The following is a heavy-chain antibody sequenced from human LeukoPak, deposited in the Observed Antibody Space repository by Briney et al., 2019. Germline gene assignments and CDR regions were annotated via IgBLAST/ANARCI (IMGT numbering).Heavy chain of an antibody. Sequence: SETLSLTCSVSGYSVSSGYYWGWIRQPPGKGLEGIGIMYRSGTTYYDPSLKRRVTISVDTSKSQVSLKLSYVTAADTAVYYCARSVWYSSSSPIFAYYFDSWGQGTLVTVSS. J-gene: IGHJ4*02. CDR1: GYSVSSGYY. CDR3: ARSVWYSSSSPIFAYYFDS. V-gene: IGHV4-38-2*02. CDR2: MYRSGTT. D-gene: IGHD6-6*01.